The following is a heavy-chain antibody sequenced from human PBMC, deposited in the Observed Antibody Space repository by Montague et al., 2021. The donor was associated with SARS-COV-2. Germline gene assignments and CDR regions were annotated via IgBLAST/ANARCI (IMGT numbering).Heavy chain of an antibody. Sequence: SETLSLTCSVSSGSIISSGYYWGWIRQPPGKELEWIGNIYYSGTTYYTPSLQSRSTISVDTSKNHLSLRLSSVTAADTAVYFCARGMMRGVTTPFDYWGQGSQVTVSS. D-gene: IGHD3-10*01. CDR2: IYYSGTT. J-gene: IGHJ4*02. V-gene: IGHV4-39*02. CDR3: ARGMMRGVTTPFDY. CDR1: SGSIISSGYY.